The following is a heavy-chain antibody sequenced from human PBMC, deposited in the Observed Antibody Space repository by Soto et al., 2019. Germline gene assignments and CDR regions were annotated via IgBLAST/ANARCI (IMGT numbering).Heavy chain of an antibody. D-gene: IGHD5-12*01. J-gene: IGHJ4*02. CDR3: ARDRGGYGVYDY. CDR2: IYHSGGT. CDR1: AGSISSGGYY. Sequence: LSLTCSVSAGSISSGGYYWNWIRQPPGKGLEWIGYIYHSGGTYSSPSLRSRVTISVDTSKNQFSLKLSSVTAADTAVYYCARDRGGYGVYDYWGQGTLVTVSS. V-gene: IGHV4-31*03.